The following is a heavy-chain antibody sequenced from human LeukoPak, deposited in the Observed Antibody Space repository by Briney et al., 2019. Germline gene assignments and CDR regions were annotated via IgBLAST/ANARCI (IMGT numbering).Heavy chain of an antibody. CDR2: IRYDGSNK. D-gene: IGHD2-2*01. V-gene: IGHV3-30*02. CDR3: AKDDLQYAMPHCFDY. CDR1: GFTFSSYG. Sequence: PGGSLRLSCAASGFTFSSYGMHWVRQAPGKGLEWVAFIRYDGSNKYYADSVKSRFTISRDNSKNTLYLQMNSLRAEDTVVYYCAKDDLQYAMPHCFDYWGQGTLVTVSS. J-gene: IGHJ4*02.